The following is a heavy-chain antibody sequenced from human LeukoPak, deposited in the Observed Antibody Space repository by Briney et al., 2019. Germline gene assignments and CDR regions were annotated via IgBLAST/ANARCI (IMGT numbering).Heavy chain of an antibody. J-gene: IGHJ4*02. Sequence: SETLSLTCSVSGGSIRSYYWSWIRQPAGKGLEWIGRISTSGRTGDNPSLKSRVSMSVDTSKNQFSLRLSSATAADTAVYYCVRDGGGNDYWGQGTPVTVSS. CDR1: GGSIRSYY. CDR3: VRDGGGNDY. V-gene: IGHV4-4*07. CDR2: ISTSGRT. D-gene: IGHD1-26*01.